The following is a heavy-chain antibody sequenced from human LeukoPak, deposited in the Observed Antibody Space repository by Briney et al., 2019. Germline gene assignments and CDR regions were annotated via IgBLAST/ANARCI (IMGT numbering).Heavy chain of an antibody. J-gene: IGHJ4*02. Sequence: PGGSLGLSCAASGFIFSSFAMSWVRQAPGKGLEWVSVIYSGGSTYYADSVKGRFTISRDNSKNTLYLQMNSLRAEDTAVYYCARSYSSGWYDFDYWGQGTLVTVSS. CDR3: ARSYSSGWYDFDY. CDR2: IYSGGST. D-gene: IGHD6-19*01. CDR1: GFIFSSFA. V-gene: IGHV3-53*01.